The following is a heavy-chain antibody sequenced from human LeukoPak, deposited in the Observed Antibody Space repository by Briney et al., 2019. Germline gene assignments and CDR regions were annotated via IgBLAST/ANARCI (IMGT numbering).Heavy chain of an antibody. CDR2: MRTTSRYI. CDR1: GFTFNNYC. D-gene: IGHD6-25*01. V-gene: IGHV3-21*01. J-gene: IGHJ3*02. Sequence: PGGSLRLSCAASGFTFNNYCMNWVRQAPGKGLEWVLSMRTTSRYIYYAESVKGRFTISRDNAKNSLYLQMNSLRDEDTAVYYCARCSSSGAEAFDMWGHGTMVIVSS. CDR3: ARCSSSGAEAFDM.